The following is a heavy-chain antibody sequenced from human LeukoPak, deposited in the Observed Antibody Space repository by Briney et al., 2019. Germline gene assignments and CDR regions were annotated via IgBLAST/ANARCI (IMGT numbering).Heavy chain of an antibody. CDR1: GFTFSSYS. J-gene: IGHJ5*02. CDR2: ITTSGGAK. CDR3: ARGPYDFWSGSIVTGWFDP. V-gene: IGHV3-48*01. D-gene: IGHD3-3*01. Sequence: GGSLRLSCAASGFTFSSYSMNWVRQAPGKGLEWISYITTSGGAKNYADSVKGRFTISRDNAENSLYLQMNSLRAEDTAVYYCARGPYDFWSGSIVTGWFDPWGQGTLVTVSS.